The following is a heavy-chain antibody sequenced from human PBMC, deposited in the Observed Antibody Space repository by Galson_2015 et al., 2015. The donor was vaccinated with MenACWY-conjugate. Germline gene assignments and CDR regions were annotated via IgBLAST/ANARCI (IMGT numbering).Heavy chain of an antibody. CDR1: GFTFKNYA. CDR3: AKDLGDYGDYVGWFDP. D-gene: IGHD4-17*01. Sequence: SLRLSCAASGFTFKNYAVSWVRQAPGKGLEWVSAIGGSGSHTYYADSVKGRFTISRDNSKNTVYLQMNSLRVEDTAVYYCAKDLGDYGDYVGWFDPWGQGTLVTVSS. CDR2: IGGSGSHT. J-gene: IGHJ5*02. V-gene: IGHV3-23*01.